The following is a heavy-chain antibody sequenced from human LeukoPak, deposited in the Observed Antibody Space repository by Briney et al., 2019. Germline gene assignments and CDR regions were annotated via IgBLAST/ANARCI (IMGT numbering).Heavy chain of an antibody. J-gene: IGHJ4*02. CDR1: GYSFTSYW. V-gene: IGHV5-51*01. Sequence: RGESLQISCKGSGYSFTSYWIGWVPQMPGKGLEWMVIIYPGDSDTRYSPSFQGQVTISADKSISTAYLQWSSLKASDTAMYYCARSLAARPADYWGQGTLVTVSS. CDR3: ARSLAARPADY. D-gene: IGHD6-6*01. CDR2: IYPGDSDT.